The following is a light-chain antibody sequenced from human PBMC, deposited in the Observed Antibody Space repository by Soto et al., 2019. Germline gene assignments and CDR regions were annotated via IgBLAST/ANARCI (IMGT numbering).Light chain of an antibody. V-gene: IGKV3-20*01. J-gene: IGKJ3*01. CDR3: QQYVSTTFT. CDR1: QSVSPY. CDR2: GAS. Sequence: IVYTQSPGTPSLSPGGRASLSCRASQSVSPYLAWYQQKPGQAPRLLIYGASTRAIGIPDRFSGSGSGTDLTLTISRRELEDSAVYYCQQYVSTTFTFGPGTKVDIK.